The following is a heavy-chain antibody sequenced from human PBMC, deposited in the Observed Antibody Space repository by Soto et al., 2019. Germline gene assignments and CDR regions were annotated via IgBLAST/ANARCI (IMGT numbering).Heavy chain of an antibody. Sequence: QIQLVQSGGEVKKPGASVKVSCKSSGYTFISYSITWVRQAPGQGLEWMGRISAYNGNTNYAQKLQGRVTMTTDTSTSTAYMELRSLRSDDTAVYYCARGAFSGGAPGCRDMDVWGQGTTVTVSS. CDR2: ISAYNGNT. CDR3: ARGAFSGGAPGCRDMDV. CDR1: GYTFISYS. J-gene: IGHJ6*02. V-gene: IGHV1-18*01. D-gene: IGHD2-21*01.